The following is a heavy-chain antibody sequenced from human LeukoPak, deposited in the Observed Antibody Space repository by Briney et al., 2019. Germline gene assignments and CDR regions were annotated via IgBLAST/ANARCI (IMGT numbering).Heavy chain of an antibody. V-gene: IGHV5-51*03. J-gene: IGHJ4*02. CDR2: IYPGDSDT. CDR1: GNSFTTYW. CDR3: ASPPTRECSSISCPLSY. D-gene: IGHD2-2*01. Sequence: PGESLKISCKGSGNSFTTYWIAWVRQMPGKGLEWMGIIYPGDSDTRYSPSFQGQVTISVDESVSAAYLQWSSLKASDTAMYYCASPPTRECSSISCPLSYWGQGTLVTVSS.